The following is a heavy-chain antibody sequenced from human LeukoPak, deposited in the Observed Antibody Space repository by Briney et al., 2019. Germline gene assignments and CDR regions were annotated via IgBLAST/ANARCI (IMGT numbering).Heavy chain of an antibody. V-gene: IGHV4-34*01. J-gene: IGHJ6*03. CDR1: GGSFSGFY. Sequence: SETLSLTCAVYGGSFSGFYWSWIRQPPGKGLEWIGTIYYSGSTYYNPSLKSRVTISVDTSKNQFSLNLSSVTAADTAVYYCAKWYYDSSGYPYYYHYYMDVWGKGTTVTVSS. D-gene: IGHD3-22*01. CDR3: AKWYYDSSGYPYYYHYYMDV. CDR2: IYYSGST.